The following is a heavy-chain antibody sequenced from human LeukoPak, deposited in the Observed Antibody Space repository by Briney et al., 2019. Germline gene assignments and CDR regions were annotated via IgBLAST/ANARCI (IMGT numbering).Heavy chain of an antibody. J-gene: IGHJ6*02. D-gene: IGHD6-13*01. Sequence: PSQTLSLTCTVSGGSISSGGYYWSWIRQHPGTGLEWIGYIYYSGSTYYNPSLKSRVTISVDTSKNQFSLKLSSVTAADTAVYYCARDRIAAAGVPNYYYYYGMDVWGQGTTVTVSS. V-gene: IGHV4-31*03. CDR2: IYYSGST. CDR1: GGSISSGGYY. CDR3: ARDRIAAAGVPNYYYYYGMDV.